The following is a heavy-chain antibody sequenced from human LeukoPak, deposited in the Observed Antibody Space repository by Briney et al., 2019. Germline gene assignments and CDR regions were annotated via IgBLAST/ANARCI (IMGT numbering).Heavy chain of an antibody. CDR1: GGSISSSSYY. CDR2: IYYSGST. Sequence: PAETLSLTCTVSGGSISSSSYYWGWIRQPPGKGLEWIGSIYYSGSTYYNPSLKSRVTISVDTSKNQFSLKLSSVTAADTAVYYCARHVFPYSSPYYMDVWGKGTTVTVSS. J-gene: IGHJ6*03. CDR3: ARHVFPYSSPYYMDV. V-gene: IGHV4-39*07. D-gene: IGHD6-13*01.